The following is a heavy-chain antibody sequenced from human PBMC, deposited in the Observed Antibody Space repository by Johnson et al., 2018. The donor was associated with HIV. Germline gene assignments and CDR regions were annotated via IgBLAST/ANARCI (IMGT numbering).Heavy chain of an antibody. D-gene: IGHD3-22*01. CDR1: GFTFSSYG. CDR2: IRYDGSNK. Sequence: QVQLVESGGGVVQPGGSLRLSCAASGFTFSSYGMHWVRQAPGKGLEWVAFIRYDGSNKYYADSVKGRFTISRDNSKNTLYLQMNSLRAKDTAVYYCARTCLGDYDSSDENAFDFWGQGTMVTVSS. V-gene: IGHV3-30*02. CDR3: ARTCLGDYDSSDENAFDF. J-gene: IGHJ3*01.